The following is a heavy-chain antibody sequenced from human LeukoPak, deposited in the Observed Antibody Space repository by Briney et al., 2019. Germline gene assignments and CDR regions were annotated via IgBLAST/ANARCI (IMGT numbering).Heavy chain of an antibody. Sequence: SETLSLTCTVFGGSISSSSYYWSWIRQPPGKGLEWIGYIYYSGSTNYNPSLKSRVTISVDTSKNQFSLKLSSVTAADTAVYYCARAYYYDSSGYPAQFDYWGQGTLVTVSS. CDR1: GGSISSSSYY. CDR3: ARAYYYDSSGYPAQFDY. D-gene: IGHD3-22*01. V-gene: IGHV4-61*01. CDR2: IYYSGST. J-gene: IGHJ4*02.